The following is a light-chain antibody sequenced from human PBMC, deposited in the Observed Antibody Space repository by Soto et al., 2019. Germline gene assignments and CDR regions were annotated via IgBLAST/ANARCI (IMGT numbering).Light chain of an antibody. V-gene: IGKV1-39*01. CDR2: AAS. Sequence: DIQMTQSPSSLSSSVGDRVTITCRASQSISSYLNWYQQKPGKAPKLLIYAASSLHSGVPSRFIGSGSGTDFTLTISSLQPEDFAPYYCQQSYSTPRTFGQGTKVEIK. J-gene: IGKJ1*01. CDR1: QSISSY. CDR3: QQSYSTPRT.